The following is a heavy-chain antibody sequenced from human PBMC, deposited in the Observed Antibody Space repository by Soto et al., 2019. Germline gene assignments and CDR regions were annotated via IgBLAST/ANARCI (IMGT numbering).Heavy chain of an antibody. V-gene: IGHV4-34*01. J-gene: IGHJ4*02. CDR3: ARGGIPDYFDY. CDR2: INHGGTT. CDR1: GESFSGHY. Sequence: SETLSLTCAVYGESFSGHYWSWIRQPPGKGLEWIGEINHGGTTHHNPSLKSRVCISVDTSKNQVSLKLSSLTSTDTAIYFCARGGIPDYFDYWGQGTLVTVSS.